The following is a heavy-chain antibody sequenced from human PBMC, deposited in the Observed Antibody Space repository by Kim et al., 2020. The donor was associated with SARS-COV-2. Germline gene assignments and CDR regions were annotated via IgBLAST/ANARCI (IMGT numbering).Heavy chain of an antibody. Sequence: SETLSLTCTVSGGSISSGCYYWSWIRQHPGKGLVWIGYIYYSEITYYNPSLKRLVTISVDTSKNQFSLTLSSVTAADTAVYYCARGGIGELRLAYWGQGTLVTVSS. V-gene: IGHV4-31*01. J-gene: IGHJ4*02. CDR2: IYYSEIT. D-gene: IGHD1-26*01. CDR1: GGSISSGCYY. CDR3: ARGGIGELRLAY.